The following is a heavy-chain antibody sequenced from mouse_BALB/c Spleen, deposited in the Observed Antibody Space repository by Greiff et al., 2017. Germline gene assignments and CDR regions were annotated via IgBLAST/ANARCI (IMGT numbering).Heavy chain of an antibody. Sequence: DVQLQESGGGLVQSGGSRKLSCAASGFTFSSFGMHWVRQAPEKGLEWVAYISSGSSTIYYADTVKGRFTISRDNPKNTLFLQMTSLRSEDTAMYYCARSAYYGRAMDYWGQGTSVTVSS. CDR1: GFTFSSFG. CDR2: ISSGSSTI. J-gene: IGHJ4*01. V-gene: IGHV5-17*02. D-gene: IGHD1-1*01. CDR3: ARSAYYGRAMDY.